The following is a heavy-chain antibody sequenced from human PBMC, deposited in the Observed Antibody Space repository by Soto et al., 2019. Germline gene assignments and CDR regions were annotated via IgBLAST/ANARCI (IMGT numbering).Heavy chain of an antibody. Sequence: GESLKISCKGSGYSFTSYWIGWVRQMPGKGLEWMGIIYPGDSDTRYSPSFQGQVTISADKSISTAYLQMSSLKVDDTAVYYCANLGYCSGSNCPLQHWGQGTLVTVSS. J-gene: IGHJ1*01. CDR1: GYSFTSYW. CDR3: ANLGYCSGSNCPLQH. V-gene: IGHV5-51*01. D-gene: IGHD2-2*01. CDR2: IYPGDSDT.